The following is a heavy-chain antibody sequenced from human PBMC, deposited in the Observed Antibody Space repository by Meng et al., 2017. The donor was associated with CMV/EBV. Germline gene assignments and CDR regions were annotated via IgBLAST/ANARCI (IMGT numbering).Heavy chain of an antibody. CDR3: ARSSQWLLPNLDH. Sequence: SVKVSCKASGYTFTSYAMNWVRQAPGQGLEWMAGIVPIFGTTDYAQKFQGRVTLTTDESTSTAYMELSSLTSEDTAVYYCARSSQWLLPNLDHWGQGTLVTVSS. V-gene: IGHV1-69*05. J-gene: IGHJ4*02. CDR1: GYTFTSYA. D-gene: IGHD6-19*01. CDR2: IVPIFGTT.